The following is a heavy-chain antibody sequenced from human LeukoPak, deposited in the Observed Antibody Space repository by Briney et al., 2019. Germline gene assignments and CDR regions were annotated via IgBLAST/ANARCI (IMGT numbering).Heavy chain of an antibody. Sequence: SETLSLTCTVSGGSISSYYWSWIRQPPGKGLEWIGYIYYSGSTNYNPSLKGRVTISVDTSKNQFSLKLSSVTAADTAVYYCARLLGYCSGGSCYGNYYYYYGMDVWGQGTTVTVSS. CDR1: GGSISSYY. CDR3: ARLLGYCSGGSCYGNYYYYYGMDV. V-gene: IGHV4-59*08. J-gene: IGHJ6*02. D-gene: IGHD2-15*01. CDR2: IYYSGST.